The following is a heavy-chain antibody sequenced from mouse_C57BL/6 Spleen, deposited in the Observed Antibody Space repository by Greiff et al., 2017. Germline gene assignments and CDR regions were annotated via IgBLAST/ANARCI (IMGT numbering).Heavy chain of an antibody. CDR1: GYSFTSCYY. V-gene: IGHV3-6*01. CDR3: ARVGFMTDWYFDV. J-gene: IGHJ1*03. Sequence: ESGPGLVKPSQSLSLTCSVTGYSFTSCYYSYLIRQFPRNKLEWIGYISYDGSNNYNPTLKNRSSITRDTSNNPFSLKLNSETSEDTATYYCARVGFMTDWYFDVWGTGTTLTVSS. CDR2: ISYDGSN. D-gene: IGHD1-1*01.